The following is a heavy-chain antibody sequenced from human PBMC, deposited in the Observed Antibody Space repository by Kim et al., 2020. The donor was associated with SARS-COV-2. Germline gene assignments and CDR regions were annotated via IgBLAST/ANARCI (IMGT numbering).Heavy chain of an antibody. D-gene: IGHD2-2*01. J-gene: IGHJ6*02. CDR2: ISGSGGST. CDR3: AKLSRYCSSTSCYSYYYYGMDV. CDR1: GFTFSSYA. V-gene: IGHV3-23*01. Sequence: GGSLRLSCAASGFTFSSYAMSWVRQAPGKGLEWVSAISGSGGSTYYADSVKGRFTISRDNSKNTLYLQMNSLRAEDTAVYYCAKLSRYCSSTSCYSYYYYGMDVWGQGTTVTVSS.